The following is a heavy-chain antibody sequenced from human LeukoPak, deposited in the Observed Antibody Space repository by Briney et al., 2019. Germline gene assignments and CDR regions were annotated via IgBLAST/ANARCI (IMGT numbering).Heavy chain of an antibody. J-gene: IGHJ5*02. D-gene: IGHD3-16*01. CDR1: GGSISTYY. Sequence: SETLSLTCTVSGGSISTYYWSWIRQPPGKGLEWIGYIFYSGTTKYSSSLKSRVTISLDTSKNQFSLRLSSVTAAGTAVYYCARSGFMGDYDWFDPWGQGILVTVSS. CDR2: IFYSGTT. V-gene: IGHV4-59*08. CDR3: ARSGFMGDYDWFDP.